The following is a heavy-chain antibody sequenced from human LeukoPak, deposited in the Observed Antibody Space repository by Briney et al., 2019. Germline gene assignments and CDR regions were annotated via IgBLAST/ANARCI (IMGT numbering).Heavy chain of an antibody. CDR1: GYIVTSYF. D-gene: IGHD2-15*01. J-gene: IGHJ1*01. CDR3: ARGGGGLQH. Sequence: ASVKVSCKASGYIVTSYFMHWVRQAPGQGLEWMGWIDPNSGGTNYAQKFQGRVTMTRDTSISTAYMELSSLMSDDTAIYYCARGGGGLQHWGQGTLVTVSS. V-gene: IGHV1-2*02. CDR2: IDPNSGGT.